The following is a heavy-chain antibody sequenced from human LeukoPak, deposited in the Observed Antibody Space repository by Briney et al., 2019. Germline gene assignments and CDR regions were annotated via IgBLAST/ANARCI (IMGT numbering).Heavy chain of an antibody. CDR2: INPNSGGT. J-gene: IGHJ6*02. CDR1: GYTFTSYD. Sequence: GASVKVSCKASGYTFTSYDINWVRQARGQGLEWMGWINPNSGGTNYAQKFQGRVTMTRDTSISTAYMELSRLRSDDTAVYYCASTLGTVAGTYYYYGMDVWGQGTTVTVSS. V-gene: IGHV1-2*02. CDR3: ASTLGTVAGTYYYYGMDV. D-gene: IGHD6-19*01.